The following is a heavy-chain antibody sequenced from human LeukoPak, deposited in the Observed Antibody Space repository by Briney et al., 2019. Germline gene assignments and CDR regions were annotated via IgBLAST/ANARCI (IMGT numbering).Heavy chain of an antibody. CDR1: GYTFTGYY. CDR3: ASPSGRYLGGRFDY. D-gene: IGHD1-26*01. V-gene: IGHV1-2*02. Sequence: GASLKISCKASGYTFTGYYMHWVRQAPGPKLEWMGWIGPNSAGTNGAQKFQGRATMTRHTSISTAYLELPRLRSDDPAVHCCASPSGRYLGGRFDYWGQGTLLSVPS. CDR2: IGPNSAGT. J-gene: IGHJ4*02.